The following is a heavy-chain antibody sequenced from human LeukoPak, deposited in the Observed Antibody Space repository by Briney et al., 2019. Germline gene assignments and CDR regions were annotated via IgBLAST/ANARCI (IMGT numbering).Heavy chain of an antibody. J-gene: IGHJ4*02. CDR1: GFTFSSYN. Sequence: GGSLRLSCAASGFTFSSYNMNWVRQAPGKGLEWVSSISTSSYYIYYADSVKGRFAISRDNAKNSLYLQMNSLRAEDTAVYYCARASGRDGYNSDYWGQGTLVTVSS. V-gene: IGHV3-21*01. D-gene: IGHD5-24*01. CDR2: ISTSSYYI. CDR3: ARASGRDGYNSDY.